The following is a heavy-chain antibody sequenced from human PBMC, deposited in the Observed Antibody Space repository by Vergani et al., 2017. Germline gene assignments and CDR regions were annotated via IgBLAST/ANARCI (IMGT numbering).Heavy chain of an antibody. CDR1: GFTFSSYA. J-gene: IGHJ4*02. D-gene: IGHD6-13*01. CDR2: ISGSGGST. V-gene: IGHV3-23*01. Sequence: EVQLLESGGGLVQPGGSLRLSCAASGFTFSSYAMSWVRQAPGKGLEWVSAISGSGGSTYYADSVKGRFTISRDNSKITLYLQMNSLRAEDTAVYYCAKDNPTSQTHSSSPGTGDYWGQGTLVTVSS. CDR3: AKDNPTSQTHSSSPGTGDY.